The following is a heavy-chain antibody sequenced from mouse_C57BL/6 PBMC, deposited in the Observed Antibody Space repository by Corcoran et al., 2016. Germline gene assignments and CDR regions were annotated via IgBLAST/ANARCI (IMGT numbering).Heavy chain of an antibody. J-gene: IGHJ3*01. CDR2: INTYSGVP. Sequence: QIQLVQSGPELKKPGETVKISCKASGYTFTTYGMSWVKQAPGKGLKWRGCINTYSGVPTYADDFKGRFAFSLKTSASTAYLQINNLKNEDTATYFCARLYDYHFAYWGQGTLVTVSA. CDR3: ARLYDYHFAY. D-gene: IGHD2-4*01. CDR1: GYTFTTYG. V-gene: IGHV9-3*01.